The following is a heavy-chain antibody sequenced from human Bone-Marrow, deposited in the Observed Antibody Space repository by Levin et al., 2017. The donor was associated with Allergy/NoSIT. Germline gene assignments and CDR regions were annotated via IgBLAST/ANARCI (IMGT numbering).Heavy chain of an antibody. CDR1: GDTLTELS. CDR2: FDPEEGQT. J-gene: IGHJ4*02. CDR3: ATLLQGPEYDSSGFYPPLDS. Sequence: ASVKVSCKVSGDTLTELSIHWVRQAPGKGLEWMGGFDPEEGQTIYAQKFQGRITMTEDTSTNTGYMDLSSLRSDDTAVYYCATLLQGPEYDSSGFYPPLDSWGQGTLVTVSS. V-gene: IGHV1-24*01. D-gene: IGHD3-22*01.